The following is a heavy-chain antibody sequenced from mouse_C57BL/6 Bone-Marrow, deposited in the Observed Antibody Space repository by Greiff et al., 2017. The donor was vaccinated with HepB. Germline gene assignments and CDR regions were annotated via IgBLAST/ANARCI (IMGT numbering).Heavy chain of an antibody. J-gene: IGHJ3*01. CDR3: AYDYGSSYRFAY. CDR1: GYTFTSYG. CDR2: IYPRSGNT. Sequence: QVQLQQSGAELARPGASVKLSCKASGYTFTSYGISWVKQRTGQGLEWIGEIYPRSGNTYYNEKFKGKATLTADKSSSTAYIELRSLTSEDSAVYFCAYDYGSSYRFAYWGQGTLVTVSA. V-gene: IGHV1-81*01. D-gene: IGHD1-1*01.